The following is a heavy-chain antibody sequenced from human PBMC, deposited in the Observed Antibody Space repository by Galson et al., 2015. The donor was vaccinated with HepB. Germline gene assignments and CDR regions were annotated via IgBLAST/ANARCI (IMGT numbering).Heavy chain of an antibody. Sequence: SLRLSCAASGFTFSSYSMNWVRQAPGKGLEWVSSISSSSSYIYYADSVKGRFTISRDNAKNSLYLQMNSLRAEDTAVYYCARDVGSGWNAFDYWGQGTLVTVSS. CDR3: ARDVGSGWNAFDY. J-gene: IGHJ4*02. CDR1: GFTFSSYS. V-gene: IGHV3-21*01. D-gene: IGHD6-19*01. CDR2: ISSSSSYI.